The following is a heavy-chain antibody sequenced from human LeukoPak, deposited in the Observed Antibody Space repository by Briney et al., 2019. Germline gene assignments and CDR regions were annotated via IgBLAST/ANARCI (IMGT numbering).Heavy chain of an antibody. V-gene: IGHV1-18*01. D-gene: IGHD3-22*01. Sequence: ASVKVSCKASGYTFTSYGISWVRQAPGQGLEWMGWISAYNGNTNYAQKLQGRVTMTTDTSTSTAYMELRSLRSDDTAVYYCARAPSGYYYDSSGYLDYWGQGTLVIVSS. CDR3: ARAPSGYYYDSSGYLDY. J-gene: IGHJ4*02. CDR2: ISAYNGNT. CDR1: GYTFTSYG.